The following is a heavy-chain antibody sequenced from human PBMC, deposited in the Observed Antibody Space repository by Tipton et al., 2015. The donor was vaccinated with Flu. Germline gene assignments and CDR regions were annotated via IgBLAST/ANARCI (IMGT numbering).Heavy chain of an antibody. Sequence: TLSLTCTVSGGSISSYYWSWIRQPPGKGLEWIGYIYYSGSTNYNPSLKSRVTISVDTSKNQFSLKLSSVTAADTAVYYCATQGVYSSSSLFDYWGQGTLVTVSS. V-gene: IGHV4-59*08. D-gene: IGHD6-6*01. CDR3: ATQGVYSSSSLFDY. J-gene: IGHJ4*02. CDR2: IYYSGST. CDR1: GGSISSYY.